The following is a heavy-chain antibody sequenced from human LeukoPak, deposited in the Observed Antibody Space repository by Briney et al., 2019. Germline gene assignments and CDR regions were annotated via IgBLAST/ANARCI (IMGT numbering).Heavy chain of an antibody. D-gene: IGHD1-7*01. CDR3: ARESSITGTTRWFAP. Sequence: ASETLSLTCTVSGGSISSYYWSWIRQPAGKGLEWIGRIYTSGSTNYNPSLKSRVTMSVDTSKNRFSLKLSSVTAADTAVYYCARESSITGTTRWFAPWGQGTLVTVSS. CDR2: IYTSGST. CDR1: GGSISSYY. V-gene: IGHV4-4*07. J-gene: IGHJ5*02.